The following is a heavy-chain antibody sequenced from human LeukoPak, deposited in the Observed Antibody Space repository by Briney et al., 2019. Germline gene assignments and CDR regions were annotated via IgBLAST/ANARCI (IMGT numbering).Heavy chain of an antibody. J-gene: IGHJ5*02. CDR1: GFTFSSYA. D-gene: IGHD2-15*01. CDR3: AKDPASLGSGGSRYSA. V-gene: IGHV3-23*01. CDR2: ISGSGGST. Sequence: GGSLRLSCAASGFTFSSYAMSWVRQAPGKGLEWVSAISGSGGSTYYADSVKGRFTISRDNSKNTLYLQMNSLRAEDTAVYYCAKDPASLGSGGSRYSAWGQGTLVTVSS.